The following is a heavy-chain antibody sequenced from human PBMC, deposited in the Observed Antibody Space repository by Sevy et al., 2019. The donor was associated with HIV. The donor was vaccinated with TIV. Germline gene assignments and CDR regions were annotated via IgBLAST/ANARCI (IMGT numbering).Heavy chain of an antibody. CDR3: ARDRPPYSYDTRGYSPRAFDI. CDR2: IYYSGST. V-gene: IGHV4-59*11. CDR1: GGSISSHY. D-gene: IGHD3-22*01. Sequence: SETLSLTCTVSGGSISSHYWSWIQQPPGKGLEWIGYIYYSGSTNYNPSLKSRVTISVDTSKNQFSLRLSSVTAADTALYYCARDRPPYSYDTRGYSPRAFDIWGQGTMVTVSS. J-gene: IGHJ3*02.